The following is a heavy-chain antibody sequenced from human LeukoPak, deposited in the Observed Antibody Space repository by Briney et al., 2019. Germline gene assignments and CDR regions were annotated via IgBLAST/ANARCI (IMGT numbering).Heavy chain of an antibody. CDR1: GYTFTSYG. CDR2: ISAYNGNT. Sequence: ASVKVSCKASGYTFTSYGISWVRQAPGQGLEWMGWISAYNGNTNYAQKLQGRVTMTTDTSTSTVYMELSSLRSEDTAVYYCARDGTMVRGVIRVYYYYYMDVWGKGTTVTVSS. V-gene: IGHV1-18*01. D-gene: IGHD3-10*01. CDR3: ARDGTMVRGVIRVYYYYYMDV. J-gene: IGHJ6*03.